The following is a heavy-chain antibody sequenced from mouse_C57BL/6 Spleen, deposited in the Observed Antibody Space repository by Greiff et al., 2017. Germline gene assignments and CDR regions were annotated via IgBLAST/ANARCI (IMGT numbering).Heavy chain of an antibody. V-gene: IGHV1-55*01. CDR3: ARGTMVTRRAMDY. CDR2: IYPGSGST. CDR1: GYTFTSYW. J-gene: IGHJ4*01. D-gene: IGHD2-2*01. Sequence: QVQLQQPGAELVKPGASVKMSCKASGYTFTSYWITWVKQRPGQGLEWIGDIYPGSGSTNYNEKFKSKATLTVDTSSSTAYMQLSSLTSEDSAVYYCARGTMVTRRAMDYWGQGTSVTVSS.